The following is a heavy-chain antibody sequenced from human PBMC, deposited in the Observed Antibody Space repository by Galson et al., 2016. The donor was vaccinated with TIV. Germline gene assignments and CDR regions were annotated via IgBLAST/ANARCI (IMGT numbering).Heavy chain of an antibody. J-gene: IGHJ4*02. CDR3: ARLSEWQLAYFDF. V-gene: IGHV4-34*01. D-gene: IGHD1-1*01. CDR2: INHSGGT. CDR1: GGSFSGSY. Sequence: SETLSLTCTVYGGSFSGSYWSWIRQPPGKGLEWIGEINHSGGTNYNPSLKIRVTISVDTSKTQFSLKLRSVTAADTAVYYCARLSEWQLAYFDFWGQGTLVTVSS.